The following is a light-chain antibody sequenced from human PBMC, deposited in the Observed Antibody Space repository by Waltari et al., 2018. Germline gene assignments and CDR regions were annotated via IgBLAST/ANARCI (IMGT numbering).Light chain of an antibody. CDR3: QQYNNWPPLFT. CDR1: QTISSN. Sequence: EIVMTQSPATFTVSPGDRATLSCRASQTISSNLAWYQQRPGQAPRLLIYGASNRSTGIPARFSGTGSGTEFTLTISSLQSEDFAVYYCQQYNNWPPLFTFGPGTKVDMK. J-gene: IGKJ3*01. CDR2: GAS. V-gene: IGKV3D-15*01.